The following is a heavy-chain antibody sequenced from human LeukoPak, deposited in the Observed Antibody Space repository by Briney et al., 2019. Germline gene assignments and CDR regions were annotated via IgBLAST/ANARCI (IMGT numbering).Heavy chain of an antibody. Sequence: SETLSLTCAVSGGSISGYYWSWLRQTPGKGLEWIGYILNSGSTNYNPSLKSRVTISLDTPQSQFSLKLSSVTAADTAVYYCARARYFDSWGQGTLVTVSS. J-gene: IGHJ4*02. CDR1: GGSISGYY. CDR3: ARARYFDS. V-gene: IGHV4-59*01. CDR2: ILNSGST.